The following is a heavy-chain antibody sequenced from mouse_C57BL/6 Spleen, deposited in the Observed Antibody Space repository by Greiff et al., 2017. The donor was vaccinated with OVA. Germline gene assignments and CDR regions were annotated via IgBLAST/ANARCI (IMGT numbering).Heavy chain of an antibody. CDR3: ARRHHYYGSSYAYFDV. D-gene: IGHD1-1*01. CDR1: GFTFSSYA. J-gene: IGHJ1*03. CDR2: ISDGGSYT. Sequence: EVQVVESGGGLVKPGGSLKLSCAASGFTFSSYAMSWVRQTPEKRLEWVATISDGGSYTYYPDNVKGRFTISRDNAKNNLYLQMSHLKSEDTAMYYCARRHHYYGSSYAYFDVWGTGTTVTVSS. V-gene: IGHV5-4*01.